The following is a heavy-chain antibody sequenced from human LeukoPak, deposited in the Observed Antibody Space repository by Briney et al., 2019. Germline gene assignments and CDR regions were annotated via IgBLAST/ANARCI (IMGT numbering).Heavy chain of an antibody. CDR2: VNHSGST. V-gene: IGHV4-34*01. J-gene: IGHJ3*01. CDR3: ARYYDFWSGPGDAFDS. Sequence: SETLSLTCAVYGGSFSGYYWSWIRQPPGKGLEWIGEVNHSGSTNYNPSLKSRVTISVDTSKNQFSLKLSSVTAADTAVYYCARYYDFWSGPGDAFDSWGQGTMATVSS. D-gene: IGHD3-3*01. CDR1: GGSFSGYY.